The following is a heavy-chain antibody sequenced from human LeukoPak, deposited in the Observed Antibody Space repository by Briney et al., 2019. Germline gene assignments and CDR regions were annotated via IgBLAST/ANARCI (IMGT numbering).Heavy chain of an antibody. CDR3: ARDSIRYCSGGSCPYYYYGMDV. V-gene: IGHV1-18*01. CDR2: ISAYNGNT. J-gene: IGHJ6*02. CDR1: GYTFTSYG. D-gene: IGHD2-15*01. Sequence: GASVKVSCKASGYTFTSYGFSWVRQAPGQGLEWMGWISAYNGNTNYAQKLQGRVTMTTDTSTSTAYMELRSLRSDDTAVYYCARDSIRYCSGGSCPYYYYGMDVWGQGTTVTVSS.